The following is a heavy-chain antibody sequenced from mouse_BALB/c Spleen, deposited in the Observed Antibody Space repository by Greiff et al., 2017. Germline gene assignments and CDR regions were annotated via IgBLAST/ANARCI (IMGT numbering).Heavy chain of an antibody. V-gene: IGHV1S29*02. CDR1: GYTFTDYN. CDR3: AYDGYRAWFAY. J-gene: IGHJ3*01. D-gene: IGHD2-3*01. CDR2: IYPYNGGT. Sequence: EVQLQQSGPELVKPGASVKISCKASGYTFTDYNMHWVKQSHGKSLEWIGYIYPYNGGTGYNQKFKSKATLTVDNSSSTAYMELRSLTSEDSAVYYCAYDGYRAWFAYWGQGTLVTVSA.